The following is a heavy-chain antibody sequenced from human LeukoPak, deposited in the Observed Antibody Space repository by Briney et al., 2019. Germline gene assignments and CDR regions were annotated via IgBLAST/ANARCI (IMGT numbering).Heavy chain of an antibody. CDR2: INHSGST. D-gene: IGHD3-16*01. CDR1: GGSFSGYY. CDR3: ARGVRRVWGSYYRAYFDY. V-gene: IGHV4-34*01. Sequence: SETLSLTCAVYGGSFSGYYWSWIRQPPGKGLEWIGEINHSGSTNYNPSLKSRVTISVDTSKNQFSLKLSSVTAADTAVYYCARGVRRVWGSYYRAYFDYGGKGTLVTVS. J-gene: IGHJ4*02.